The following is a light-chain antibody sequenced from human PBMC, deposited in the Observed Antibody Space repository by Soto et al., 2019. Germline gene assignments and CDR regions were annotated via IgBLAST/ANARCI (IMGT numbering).Light chain of an antibody. CDR3: SSYTSSSTLV. Sequence: QSALTQPASASGSPGQSITISCTGTSSDVGGYNYVSWYQQHPGKAPKLMIYEVSNRPSGVSNRFSGSKSGNTASLTISGLQAEDEADYYCSSYTSSSTLVFGTGTKSPS. J-gene: IGLJ1*01. V-gene: IGLV2-14*01. CDR1: SSDVGGYNY. CDR2: EVS.